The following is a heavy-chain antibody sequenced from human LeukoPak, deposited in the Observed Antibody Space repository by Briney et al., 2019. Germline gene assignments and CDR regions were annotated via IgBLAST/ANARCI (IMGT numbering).Heavy chain of an antibody. V-gene: IGHV4-59*12. CDR3: AREQLVVLYYYDSSGYSLGGTFDY. CDR1: GGSISRDY. Sequence: SETLSLTCTVSGGSISRDYWSWIRQPPGKGLEWIGYIYYSGSTNYNPSLKSRVTISVDTSKNQFSLKLSSVTAADTAVYYCAREQLVVLYYYDSSGYSLGGTFDYWGQGTLVTVSS. D-gene: IGHD3-22*01. J-gene: IGHJ4*02. CDR2: IYYSGST.